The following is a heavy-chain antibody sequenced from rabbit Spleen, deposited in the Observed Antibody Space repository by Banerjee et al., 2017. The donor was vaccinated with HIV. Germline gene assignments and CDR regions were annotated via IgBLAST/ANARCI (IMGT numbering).Heavy chain of an antibody. J-gene: IGHJ4*01. CDR1: GFSFSSRYY. V-gene: IGHV1S40*01. CDR3: ARETSSGWGVVSFYFNL. D-gene: IGHD4-1*01. Sequence: QSLEESGGDLVKTGASLTLTCTASGFSFSSRYYMCWVRQAPGKGLEWIACIYAGDSGDTYYASWAKGRFAISKASSTPVTLQMTSLTAPDTATYFCARETSSGWGVVSFYFNLWGQGTLVTVS. CDR2: IYAGDSGDT.